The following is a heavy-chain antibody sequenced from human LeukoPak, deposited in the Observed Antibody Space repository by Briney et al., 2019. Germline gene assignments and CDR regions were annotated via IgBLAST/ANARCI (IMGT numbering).Heavy chain of an antibody. V-gene: IGHV1-46*01. D-gene: IGHD4-23*01. J-gene: IGHJ5*02. Sequence: GASVKLSRKASGYTFTTSHMHWVRQAPGQGLEWMGTITGNGASRSFAQKFQGRLTMTRDMSTSTVYMELSGLTSEDTAVYYCARDNSFENFDPWGQGTLVTVSS. CDR3: ARDNSFENFDP. CDR2: ITGNGASR. CDR1: GYTFTTSH.